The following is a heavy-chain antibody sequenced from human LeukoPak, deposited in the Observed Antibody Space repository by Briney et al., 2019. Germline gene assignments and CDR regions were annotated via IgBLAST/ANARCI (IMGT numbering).Heavy chain of an antibody. CDR2: IYSGGST. V-gene: IGHV3-53*04. D-gene: IGHD1-26*01. CDR3: ASYSGSYCLYYYGMDV. Sequence: PGGSLRLSCAASGFTVSSNYMSWVRQAPGKGLEWVSVIYSGGSTYYADSVKGRFTISRHNSKNTLYLQMNSLRVEDTAVYYCASYSGSYCLYYYGMDVWGQGTTVTVSS. CDR1: GFTVSSNY. J-gene: IGHJ6*02.